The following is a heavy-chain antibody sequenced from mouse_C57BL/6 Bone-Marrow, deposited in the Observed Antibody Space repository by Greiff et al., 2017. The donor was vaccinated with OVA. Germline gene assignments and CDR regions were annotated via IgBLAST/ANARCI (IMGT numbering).Heavy chain of an antibody. D-gene: IGHD2-3*01. V-gene: IGHV1-69*01. CDR2: IDPSDSYT. J-gene: IGHJ3*01. Sequence: VHLVESGAELAKPGASVKLSCKASGYTFTSYWMHWVKQRPGQGLEWIGEIDPSDSYTNYNQKFKGKSTLTVDKSSSTAYMQLSSLTSEDSAVYYCARGSYDGYSAWFAYWGQGTLVTVSA. CDR3: ARGSYDGYSAWFAY. CDR1: GYTFTSYW.